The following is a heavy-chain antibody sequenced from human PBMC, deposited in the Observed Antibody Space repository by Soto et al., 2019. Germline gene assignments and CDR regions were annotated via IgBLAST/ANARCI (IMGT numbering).Heavy chain of an antibody. V-gene: IGHV1-18*04. Sequence: ASVKVSCKASGYSFSSYGITWVRQAPGQGLEWMGWISVNNGNTKYAQKLQGRVTMSTDTSTSTAYMELRSLRSDDTAMYYCATKRGALSTHDYWGQGTLVTVSS. D-gene: IGHD3-10*01. CDR3: ATKRGALSTHDY. CDR1: GYSFSSYG. CDR2: ISVNNGNT. J-gene: IGHJ4*02.